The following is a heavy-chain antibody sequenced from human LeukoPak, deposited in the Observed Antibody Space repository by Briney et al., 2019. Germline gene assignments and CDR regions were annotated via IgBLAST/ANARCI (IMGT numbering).Heavy chain of an antibody. J-gene: IGHJ4*02. CDR2: IWYDGSNK. Sequence: GGSLRLSCAPSGFTFSSYGMLWVRHAPGKGREWVGVIWYDGSNKYYADSVKGRFTISRDNSKNTLYLQMDGLRAEDTAVYYCARVPGVRWLVGFDCWGEGALVTVSS. CDR1: GFTFSSYG. CDR3: ARVPGVRWLVGFDC. V-gene: IGHV3-33*01. D-gene: IGHD6-19*01.